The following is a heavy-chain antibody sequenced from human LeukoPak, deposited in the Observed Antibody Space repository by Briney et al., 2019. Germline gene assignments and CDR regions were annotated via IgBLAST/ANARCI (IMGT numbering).Heavy chain of an antibody. J-gene: IGHJ4*02. V-gene: IGHV1-2*02. CDR1: GYTFTGYY. Sequence: GASVKVSCKASGYTFTGYYMHWVRQAPGQGLEWMGWINPNSGGTNDAQKFQGRVTMARDTSISTAYMELSRLRSDDTAVYYCARGPYSGWSSPLNYWGQGTLVTVSS. D-gene: IGHD6-19*01. CDR2: INPNSGGT. CDR3: ARGPYSGWSSPLNY.